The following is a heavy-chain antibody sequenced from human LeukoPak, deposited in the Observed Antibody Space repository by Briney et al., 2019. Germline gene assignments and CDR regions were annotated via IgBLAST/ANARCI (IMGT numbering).Heavy chain of an antibody. CDR1: GYTFTGYY. J-gene: IGHJ6*03. Sequence: ASVKVSCKASGYTFTGYYMHWVRQAPGQGLEWMGWINPNSGGTNYAQKFQGRVTMTRDTSISTAYMELSRLRSDDTAVYYCARVIPRVAGYYYYYMDVWGKGTTVTVSS. CDR3: ARVIPRVAGYYYYYMDV. CDR2: INPNSGGT. D-gene: IGHD6-19*01. V-gene: IGHV1-2*02.